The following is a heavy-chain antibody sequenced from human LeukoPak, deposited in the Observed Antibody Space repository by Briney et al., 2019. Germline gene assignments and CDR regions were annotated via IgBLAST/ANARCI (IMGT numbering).Heavy chain of an antibody. V-gene: IGHV4-30-2*01. Sequence: SQTLSLTCTVSGGSISSGSYYWSWIRQPAGKGLEWIGYIYHSGSTYYNPSLKSRVTISVDRSKNQFSLKLSSVTAADTAVYYCARDSSSWYRYWGQGTLVTVSS. CDR1: GGSISSGSYY. J-gene: IGHJ4*02. CDR2: IYHSGST. CDR3: ARDSSSWYRY. D-gene: IGHD6-13*01.